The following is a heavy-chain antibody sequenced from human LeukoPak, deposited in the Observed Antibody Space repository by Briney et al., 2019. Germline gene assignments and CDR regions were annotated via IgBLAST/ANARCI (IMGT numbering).Heavy chain of an antibody. J-gene: IGHJ3*02. D-gene: IGHD3-10*01. V-gene: IGHV3-11*05. Sequence: PGGSLRLSCAVSGFSVTNNYMSWIRQAPGKGLEWVSYISSNSGYTNYADSVKGRFTISRDNAKNSLYLQMTSLRAEDTAVYYCARDGMGGIKAFDMWGQGTMVTVSS. CDR2: ISSNSGYT. CDR1: GFSVTNNY. CDR3: ARDGMGGIKAFDM.